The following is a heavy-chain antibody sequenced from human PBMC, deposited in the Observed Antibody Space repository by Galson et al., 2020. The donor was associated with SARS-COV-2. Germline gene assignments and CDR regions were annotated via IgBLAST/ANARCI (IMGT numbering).Heavy chain of an antibody. CDR1: GDSLTANS. J-gene: IGHJ2*01. CDR2: INPDRGHG. D-gene: IGHD3-10*01. V-gene: IGHV1-2*02. Sequence: ASAKVSCKTFGDSLTANSIHCLRQAPGQGLEWLGWINPDRGHGRFAQKFQGRVTVTGDRYSSTAYMELSRLTPDDTAVYYCARDPGRPGTYWYFDVWGRGTLVTVSS. CDR3: ARDPGRPGTYWYFDV.